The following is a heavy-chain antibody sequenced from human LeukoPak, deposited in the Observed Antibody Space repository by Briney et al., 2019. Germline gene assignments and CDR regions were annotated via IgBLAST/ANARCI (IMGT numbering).Heavy chain of an antibody. D-gene: IGHD3-22*01. CDR3: ARAWGYYYDSSGYPNFDY. Sequence: GGSLRLSCGASSFTFSSYVMSWVRQAPGKGLEWVAVISYDGSNKYYADSVKGRFTISRDNSKNTLYLQMNSLRAEDTAVYYCARAWGYYYDSSGYPNFDYWGQGTLVTVSS. J-gene: IGHJ4*02. V-gene: IGHV3-30*03. CDR2: ISYDGSNK. CDR1: SFTFSSYV.